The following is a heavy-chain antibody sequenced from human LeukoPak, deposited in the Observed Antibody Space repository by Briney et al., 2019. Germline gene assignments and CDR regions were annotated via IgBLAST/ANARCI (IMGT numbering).Heavy chain of an antibody. CDR1: GFTFSSYE. J-gene: IGHJ4*02. CDR2: ISYSGST. D-gene: IGHD3-3*01. Sequence: GSLRLSCAASGFTFSSYEMNWVRQAPGKGLEWIASISYSGSTYFNPSVKSRVTISVDTSKNQFSLILTSVTAADTAVYYCARQTGAGLFILPGGQGTLVTVSS. CDR3: ARQTGAGLFILP. V-gene: IGHV4-59*05.